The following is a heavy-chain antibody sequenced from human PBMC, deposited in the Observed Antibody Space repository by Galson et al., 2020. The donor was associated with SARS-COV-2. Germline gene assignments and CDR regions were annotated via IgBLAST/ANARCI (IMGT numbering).Heavy chain of an antibody. D-gene: IGHD3-9*01. J-gene: IGHJ4*02. CDR2: INHSGST. CDR3: ARRAYYDILTGYDLQYYFDY. Sequence: SETLSLTCAVYGGSFSGYYWSWIRQPPGKGLEWIGEINHSGSTNYNPSLKSRVTISVDTSKNQFSLKLSSVTAADTAVYYCARRAYYDILTGYDLQYYFDYWGQGTLVTVSS. CDR1: GGSFSGYY. V-gene: IGHV4-34*01.